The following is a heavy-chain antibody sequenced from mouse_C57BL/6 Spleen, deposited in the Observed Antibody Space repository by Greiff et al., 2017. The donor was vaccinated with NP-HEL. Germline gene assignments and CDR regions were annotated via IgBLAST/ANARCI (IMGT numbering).Heavy chain of an antibody. D-gene: IGHD2-3*01. CDR1: GYTFTDYY. V-gene: IGHV1-26*01. J-gene: IGHJ1*03. CDR3: ARGGYDGYWYFDV. Sequence: VQLQQSGPELVKPGASVKISCKASGYTFTDYYMNWVKQSHGKSLEWIGDINPNTGGTSYNQKFKGKATLTVDQSSSTAYMELRSLTSEDSAVYYCARGGYDGYWYFDVWGTGTTVTVSS. CDR2: INPNTGGT.